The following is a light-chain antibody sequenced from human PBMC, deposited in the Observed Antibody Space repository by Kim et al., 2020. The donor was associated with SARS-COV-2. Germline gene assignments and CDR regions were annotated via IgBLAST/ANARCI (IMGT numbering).Light chain of an antibody. V-gene: IGKV1-39*01. CDR1: QGISSY. CDR3: QQSYSTPYT. J-gene: IGKJ2*01. Sequence: DIQMTQSPSSLSASVGDRVTITCRASQGISSYLNWYQQKPGKAPKPLIYATSNLQSGVPSGFSGSGSGTDFTLTISSLQPEDFATYYCQQSYSTPYTFGQGTKLEI. CDR2: ATS.